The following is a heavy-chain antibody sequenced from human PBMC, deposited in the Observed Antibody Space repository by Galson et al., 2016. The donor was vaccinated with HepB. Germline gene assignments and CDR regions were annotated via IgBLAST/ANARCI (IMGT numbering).Heavy chain of an antibody. D-gene: IGHD4-17*01. CDR3: EKDRRYGDYVGWFDP. CDR1: GFTFNCY. Sequence: SLRLSCAASGFTFNCYMSWVRQAPGKGLEWVAGISASGQTTFYADSVTGRFTISRDNSKNTLNLEMNKLRVDDTAVYYCEKDRRYGDYVGWFDPWGQGTPVIVSS. CDR2: ISASGQTT. J-gene: IGHJ5*02. V-gene: IGHV3-23*01.